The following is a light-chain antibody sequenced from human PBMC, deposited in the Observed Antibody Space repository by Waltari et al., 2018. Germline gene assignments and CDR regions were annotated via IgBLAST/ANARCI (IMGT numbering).Light chain of an antibody. CDR3: QQYYSTPLT. Sequence: DIVMTQSPDSLAVSLGERATIDCKSSQSVLSRSNNTNYLAWYQQKPRQQPKLLISWASTRESGVPDRFSGSGSGTDFTLTISSLQAEDVAVYYCQQYYSTPLTFGGGTKVEIK. CDR1: QSVLSRSNNTNY. V-gene: IGKV4-1*01. J-gene: IGKJ4*01. CDR2: WAS.